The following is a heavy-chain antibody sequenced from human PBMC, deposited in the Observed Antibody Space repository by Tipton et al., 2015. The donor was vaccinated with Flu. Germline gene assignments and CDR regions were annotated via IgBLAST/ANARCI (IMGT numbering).Heavy chain of an antibody. CDR1: GFTFSSYE. D-gene: IGHD3-16*01. CDR3: ARARVFGGVTEPFDY. J-gene: IGHJ4*02. V-gene: IGHV3-48*03. CDR2: ISSSGSTI. Sequence: SLRLSCAASGFTFSSYEMNWVRQAPGKGLEWVSYISSSGSTIYYADSVKGRFTISRDSAKNSLYLQMNSLRAEDTAVYYCARARVFGGVTEPFDYWGQGNLVNVSS.